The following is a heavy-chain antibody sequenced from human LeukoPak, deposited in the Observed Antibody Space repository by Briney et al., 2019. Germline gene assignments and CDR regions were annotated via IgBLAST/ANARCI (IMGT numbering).Heavy chain of an antibody. D-gene: IGHD6-13*01. CDR2: ISRSGDRT. CDR1: GFTFCNYH. J-gene: IGHJ4*02. V-gene: IGHV3-23*01. Sequence: PGGSLRLSCAASGFTFCNYHMTWVRQAPGKGLEWVSAISRSGDRTYYRDSVKGRFTISRDNAKNSLYLQMNSLRAEDTAVYYWLKDVGYSTYDCWGQGTLVTVSS. CDR3: LKDVGYSTYDC.